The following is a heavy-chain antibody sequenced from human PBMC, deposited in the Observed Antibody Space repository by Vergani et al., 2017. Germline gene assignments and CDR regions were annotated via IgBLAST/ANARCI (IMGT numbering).Heavy chain of an antibody. CDR3: AGLFYGSGSYAPIDY. Sequence: QVQLQESGPGLVKPSETLSLTCAVSGYSISSGYYWGWIRQPPGKGLEWIGSIYYSGSTYYNPSLKSRVTISVDTSKNQFSLKLSSVTAADTAVYYCAGLFYGSGSYAPIDYWGQGTLVTVSS. CDR1: GYSISSGYY. J-gene: IGHJ4*02. V-gene: IGHV4-38-2*01. D-gene: IGHD3-10*01. CDR2: IYYSGST.